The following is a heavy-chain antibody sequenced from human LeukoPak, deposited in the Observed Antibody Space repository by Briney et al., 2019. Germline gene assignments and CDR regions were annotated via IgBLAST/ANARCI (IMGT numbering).Heavy chain of an antibody. CDR1: GFTFGDYA. CDR2: IRSKAYGGTT. V-gene: IGHV3-49*04. J-gene: IGHJ3*02. CDR3: TRDCSSTSCYYAFDI. D-gene: IGHD2-2*01. Sequence: GGSLRLSCTASGFTFGDYAMSWVRQAPGKGLEWVGFIRSKAYGGTTEYAASVKGRFTISRDDSKSIAYLQMNSLKTEDTAVYYCTRDCSSTSCYYAFDIWGQGTMVTVSS.